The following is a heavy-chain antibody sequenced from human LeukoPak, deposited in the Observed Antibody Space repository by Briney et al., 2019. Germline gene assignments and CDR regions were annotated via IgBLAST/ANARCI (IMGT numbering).Heavy chain of an antibody. V-gene: IGHV3-69-1*02. Sequence: NPGGSLRLSCAASGFTVSSDYMSWVRQAPGKGLEWVSYISSGSTIYYADSVKGRFTISRDNAKSSLYLQMNSLRAEDTAVYYCARERRDIVATITGYFDYWGQGTLVTVSS. CDR1: GFTVSSDY. D-gene: IGHD5-12*01. CDR3: ARERRDIVATITGYFDY. J-gene: IGHJ4*02. CDR2: ISSGSTI.